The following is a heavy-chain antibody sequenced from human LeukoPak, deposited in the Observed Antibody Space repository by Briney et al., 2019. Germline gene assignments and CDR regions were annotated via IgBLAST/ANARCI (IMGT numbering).Heavy chain of an antibody. V-gene: IGHV1-2*02. CDR1: GYTFTGYY. Sequence: ASVKGSFKASGYTFTGYYMHWVRQAPGQGLEWMGWINPNRGGTNYAQKFQGRVTMTRDTSISTAYMELSRLRSDDTAVYYCARDPPGYCSGGSCYSYGMDVWGQGTTVTVSS. CDR2: INPNRGGT. J-gene: IGHJ6*01. CDR3: ARDPPGYCSGGSCYSYGMDV. D-gene: IGHD2-15*01.